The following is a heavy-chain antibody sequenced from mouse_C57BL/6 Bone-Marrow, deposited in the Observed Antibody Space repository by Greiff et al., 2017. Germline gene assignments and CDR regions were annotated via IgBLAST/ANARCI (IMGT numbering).Heavy chain of an antibody. CDR1: GFTFSSYA. CDR3: TRDPPYYGSSYWYFDV. V-gene: IGHV5-9-1*02. J-gene: IGHJ1*03. D-gene: IGHD1-1*01. CDR2: ISSGGDYI. Sequence: EVKLVESGEGLVKPGGSLKLSCAASGFTFSSYAMSWVRQTPEKRLEWVAYISSGGDYIYYADTVKGRFTISRDNARNTLYLQMSSLKSEDTAMYYCTRDPPYYGSSYWYFDVWGTGTTVTVSS.